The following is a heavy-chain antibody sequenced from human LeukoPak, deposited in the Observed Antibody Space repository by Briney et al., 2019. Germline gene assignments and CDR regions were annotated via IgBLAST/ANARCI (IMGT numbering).Heavy chain of an antibody. CDR2: IYSSGRT. CDR3: ARSSGELSPFDP. Sequence: SETLSLICTVSGGSFSSYYWSWIRQTAGKGLEWIGRIYSSGRTKYNPSLKSRVTMSVDTSKKNFSLKLSSVTAADTAVYYCARSSGELSPFDPWGQGTLVTVSS. CDR1: GGSFSSYY. V-gene: IGHV4-4*07. D-gene: IGHD3-16*02. J-gene: IGHJ5*02.